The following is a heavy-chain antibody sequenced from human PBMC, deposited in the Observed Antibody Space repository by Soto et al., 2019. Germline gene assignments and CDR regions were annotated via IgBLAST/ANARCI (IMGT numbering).Heavy chain of an antibody. CDR1: GFTFSSYG. CDR3: ARDLGFYSDDY. J-gene: IGHJ4*02. V-gene: IGHV3-33*01. D-gene: IGHD4-4*01. CDR2: IWYHGNNE. Sequence: PGGSLRLSCAASGFTFSSYGMHWVRQAPGKGLEWVAAIWYHGNNEHYLDSVKGRFAISRDNSKSTLYLQMNSLRAEDTGVYYCARDLGFYSDDYWGQGTLVTVSS.